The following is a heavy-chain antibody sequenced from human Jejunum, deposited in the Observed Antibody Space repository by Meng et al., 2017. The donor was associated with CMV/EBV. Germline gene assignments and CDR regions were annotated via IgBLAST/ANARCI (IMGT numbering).Heavy chain of an antibody. CDR2: IRPSGAGT. CDR1: FIFSTYS. CDR3: AKVNFCNGGSCNELDY. Sequence: FIFSTYSMTWVRQAPGKGLEWVSSIRPSGAGTYYVDSVQGRFTITRDNSKSTLYLQMNNLRVEDTAVYYCAKVNFCNGGSCNELDYWGQGTLVTVSS. D-gene: IGHD2-15*01. J-gene: IGHJ4*02. V-gene: IGHV3-23*01.